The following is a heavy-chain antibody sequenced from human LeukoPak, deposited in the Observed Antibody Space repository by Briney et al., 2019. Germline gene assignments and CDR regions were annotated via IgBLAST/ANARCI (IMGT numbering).Heavy chain of an antibody. CDR2: IRYDGSNK. CDR3: AKVGDVPLYYYYMDV. J-gene: IGHJ6*03. CDR1: GFTFSSYG. Sequence: GGSLRLSCAASGFTFSSYGMHWVRQAPGKGLEWVAFIRYDGSNKYYADSVKGRFTISRDNSKNTLYLQMNSLRAEDTAVYYCAKVGDVPLYYYYMDVWGKGTTVTVSS. V-gene: IGHV3-30*02.